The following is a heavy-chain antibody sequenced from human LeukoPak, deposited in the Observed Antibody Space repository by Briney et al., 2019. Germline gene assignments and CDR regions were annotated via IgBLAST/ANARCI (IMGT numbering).Heavy chain of an antibody. D-gene: IGHD3-22*01. CDR2: ISNSGDST. CDR1: GFTFSDFS. Sequence: PGGSLRLSCAASGFTFSDFSMSWIRQSPGRGLEWISYISNSGDSTFYADSVKGRFTISRDNSKNTLYLQMNSLRAEDTAVYYCARNLYYYDSSGYYYYWGQGTLVTVSS. CDR3: ARNLYYYDSSGYYYY. V-gene: IGHV3-11*04. J-gene: IGHJ4*02.